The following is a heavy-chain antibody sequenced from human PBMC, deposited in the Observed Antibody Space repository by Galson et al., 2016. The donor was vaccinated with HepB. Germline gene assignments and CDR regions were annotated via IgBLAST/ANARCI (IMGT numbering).Heavy chain of an antibody. CDR1: GGAISSYY. J-gene: IGHJ4*02. CDR2: IFYSGST. Sequence: ETLSLTCTVSGGAISSYYWSWIRQPPGTGLEWIGYIFYSGSTNYNPSLKSRVTISVDTSKNQFSLKLRSVTAADTAVYYCARSSGLVYWGQGILVTVSS. D-gene: IGHD3-22*01. V-gene: IGHV4-59*01. CDR3: ARSSGLVY.